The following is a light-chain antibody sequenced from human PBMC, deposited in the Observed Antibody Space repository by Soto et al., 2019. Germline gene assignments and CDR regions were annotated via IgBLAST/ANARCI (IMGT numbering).Light chain of an antibody. CDR2: GAS. CDR3: HQYGNSPLA. J-gene: IGKJ4*01. V-gene: IGKV3-20*01. Sequence: EIVLTQSPGTLSLSPGEVASLSCRASQSVSDSFLAWYQQKPGQAPRLLIYGASSRATGIPDRFSGSGSVTDFPLTISRLEPEDFAVFYCHQYGNSPLACGEETKVDIK. CDR1: QSVSDSF.